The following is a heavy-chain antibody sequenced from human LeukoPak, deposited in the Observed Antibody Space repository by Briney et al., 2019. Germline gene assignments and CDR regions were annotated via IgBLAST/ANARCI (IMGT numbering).Heavy chain of an antibody. CDR2: INPNSGGT. D-gene: IGHD2-15*01. Sequence: GSSVKVSCKASGGTFSSYAISWVRQAPGQGLEWMGWINPNSGGTNYAQKFQGRVTMTRDTSISTAYMELSRLRSDDTAVYYCARGGGSYNWFDPWGQGTLVTVSS. CDR1: GGTFSSYA. V-gene: IGHV1-2*02. CDR3: ARGGGSYNWFDP. J-gene: IGHJ5*02.